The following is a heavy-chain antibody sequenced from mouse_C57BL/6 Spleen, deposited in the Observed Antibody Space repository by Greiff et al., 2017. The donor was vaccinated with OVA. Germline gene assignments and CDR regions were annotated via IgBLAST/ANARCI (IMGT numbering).Heavy chain of an antibody. V-gene: IGHV1-80*01. Sequence: QVQLQQSGAELVKPGASVKISCKASGYAFSSYWMNWVKQRPGKGLEWIGQIYPGDGDTNYNGKFKGKATLTADKSSSTAYMQLSSLTSEDSAVYFCAREDTDYYVSSYANYWGQGTTLTVSS. CDR2: IYPGDGDT. CDR3: AREDTDYYVSSYANY. J-gene: IGHJ2*01. CDR1: GYAFSSYW. D-gene: IGHD1-1*01.